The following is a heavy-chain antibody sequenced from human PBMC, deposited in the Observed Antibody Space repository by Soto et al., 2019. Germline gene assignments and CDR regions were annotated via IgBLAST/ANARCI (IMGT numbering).Heavy chain of an antibody. CDR2: INHSGIT. Sequence: SETLSLTCTVSGGSFSGYFWTWIRQPPGKGLEWLAEINHSGITNYNPSVESRVSMSVDTSKNQFSLRLYSVTAADTAVYYCVRGPYNYNSRYFDYWGQGTLVTVS. CDR3: VRGPYNYNSRYFDY. V-gene: IGHV4-34*01. CDR1: GGSFSGYF. J-gene: IGHJ4*02. D-gene: IGHD1-1*01.